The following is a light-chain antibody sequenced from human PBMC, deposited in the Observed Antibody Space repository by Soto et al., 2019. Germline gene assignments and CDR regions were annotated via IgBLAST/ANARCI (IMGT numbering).Light chain of an antibody. V-gene: IGKV3-15*01. J-gene: IGKJ2*01. CDR2: GAS. Sequence: EIVMTQSPATLAVSPGERATLSCRASQSVSSDLAWYQQTPGQAPRLLIYGASTRATGIPARFSGSGSGTEFTLTISSLQYEDFAVYYCHEYNKWPPRYTFGQGTKLEIK. CDR1: QSVSSD. CDR3: HEYNKWPPRYT.